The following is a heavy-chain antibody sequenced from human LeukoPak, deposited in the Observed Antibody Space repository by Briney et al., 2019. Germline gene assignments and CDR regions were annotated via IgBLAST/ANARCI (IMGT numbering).Heavy chain of an antibody. D-gene: IGHD1-26*01. V-gene: IGHV4-59*01. J-gene: IGHJ4*02. Sequence: SETLSLTCTVSGGSISNSYWSWIRQPPGKGLEWLGIFHDSESTNYNPSLKSRVSISLDTSKNQVSLWLSSVTAADTAVYYCARGDASGRPGIGFDFWGQGTLVTVSS. CDR1: GGSISNSY. CDR3: ARGDASGRPGIGFDF. CDR2: FHDSEST.